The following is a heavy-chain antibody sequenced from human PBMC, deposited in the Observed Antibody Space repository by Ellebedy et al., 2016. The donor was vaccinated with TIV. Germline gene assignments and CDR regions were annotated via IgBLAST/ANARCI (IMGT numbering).Heavy chain of an antibody. CDR3: TRDLTNIVSGDY. Sequence: AASVKVSCKTSGYTFTDYYIHWVRQAPGQGLDWMALINPNSGGTNYAQKFQGRVTVTRDTSTSTAFLELSRLRSDDTAVYYCTRDLTNIVSGDYWGQGTLVTVSS. V-gene: IGHV1-2*02. J-gene: IGHJ4*02. CDR2: INPNSGGT. D-gene: IGHD5/OR15-5a*01. CDR1: GYTFTDYY.